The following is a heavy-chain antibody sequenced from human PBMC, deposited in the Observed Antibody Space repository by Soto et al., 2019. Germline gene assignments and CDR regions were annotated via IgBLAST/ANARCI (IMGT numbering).Heavy chain of an antibody. J-gene: IGHJ4*02. CDR1: GAPFSGYY. CDR2: INHTGST. D-gene: IGHD3-3*01. Sequence: SETLSLTCAVYGAPFSGYYWTWIRQPPGKGLEWIGEINHTGSTKYNPSLKSRVTISLDTSKNQFSLSLRSVTAADTAVYYCARGREIFGAVTPFEYWGQGTQVTVSS. CDR3: ARGREIFGAVTPFEY. V-gene: IGHV4-34*01.